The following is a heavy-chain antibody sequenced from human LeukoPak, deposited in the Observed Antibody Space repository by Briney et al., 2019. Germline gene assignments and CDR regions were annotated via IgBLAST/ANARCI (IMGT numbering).Heavy chain of an antibody. V-gene: IGHV4-59*12. CDR3: ARDQVYYYDSSEREVFQH. CDR2: IYYSGST. Sequence: SETLSLTCTVSGGSISSYYWSWIRQPPGKGLEWIGYIYYSGSTNYNPSLKSRVTISVDTSKNQFSLKLSSVTAADTAVYYCARDQVYYYDSSEREVFQHWGQGTLVTVSS. CDR1: GGSISSYY. D-gene: IGHD3-22*01. J-gene: IGHJ1*01.